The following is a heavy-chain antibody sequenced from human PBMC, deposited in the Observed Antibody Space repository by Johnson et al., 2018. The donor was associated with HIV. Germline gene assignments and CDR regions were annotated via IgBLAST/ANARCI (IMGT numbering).Heavy chain of an antibody. CDR1: GFAFSNYA. CDR2: ISYDGSNE. V-gene: IGHV3-30-3*01. J-gene: IGHJ3*02. D-gene: IGHD2-2*01. CDR3: ARDTDIVVVPARGDAFDI. Sequence: QMLLVESGGGVVQSGRSLRLSCAASGFAFSNYAMHWVRQAPGKGLEWMAIISYDGSNEYYADSVKGRFTISRDNSKNTLYLHMSSLRAEDTAVYYCARDTDIVVVPARGDAFDIWGQGTMVTVSS.